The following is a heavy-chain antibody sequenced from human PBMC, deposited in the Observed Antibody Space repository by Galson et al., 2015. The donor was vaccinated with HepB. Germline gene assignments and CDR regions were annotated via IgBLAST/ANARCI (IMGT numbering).Heavy chain of an antibody. CDR1: GYTFTSYG. D-gene: IGHD2-15*01. CDR2: ISAYNGNT. Sequence: SVKVSCKASGYTFTSYGISWVRQAPGQGLEWMGWISAYNGNTNYAQKLQGRVTMTTDTSTSTAYMELRSLRSDDTAVYYCARERDSQPPYYYYGMDVWGQGTTVTVSS. J-gene: IGHJ6*02. V-gene: IGHV1-18*04. CDR3: ARERDSQPPYYYYGMDV.